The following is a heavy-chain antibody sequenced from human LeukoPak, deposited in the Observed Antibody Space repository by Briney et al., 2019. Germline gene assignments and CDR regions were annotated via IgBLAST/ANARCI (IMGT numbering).Heavy chain of an antibody. CDR2: IYVSGTT. D-gene: IGHD3-10*01. Sequence: GGSLRLSCAASGFTVRDSYMSWVRQAPGKRLEWLSFIYVSGTTFYAASAKGRFTISRDNSKNTVYIQMNRLRAEDTALYFCGRHAYGGSPPVIWGQGTLVTVSS. CDR3: GRHAYGGSPPVI. V-gene: IGHV3-53*01. J-gene: IGHJ4*02. CDR1: GFTVRDSY.